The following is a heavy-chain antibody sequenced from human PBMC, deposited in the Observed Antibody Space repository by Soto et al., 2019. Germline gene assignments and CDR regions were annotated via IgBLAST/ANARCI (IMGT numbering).Heavy chain of an antibody. Sequence: AGPLRLCCASSGFSVSYYYMTWIRQAPGKGLEWVSYITSSISYTNYADSVKGRFTISRDNAKNSLYLQMNSLRAEDTAVYYCARYIYGYVDYWGQGTLVTVSS. CDR3: ARYIYGYVDY. CDR1: GFSVSYYY. CDR2: ITSSISYT. J-gene: IGHJ4*02. V-gene: IGHV3-11*06. D-gene: IGHD5-18*01.